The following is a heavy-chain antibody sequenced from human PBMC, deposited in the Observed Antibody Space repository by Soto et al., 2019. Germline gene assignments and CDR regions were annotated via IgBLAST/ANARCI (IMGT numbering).Heavy chain of an antibody. CDR3: ARGRYGDY. CDR2: SSAHNGNT. V-gene: IGHV1-18*01. J-gene: IGHJ4*02. D-gene: IGHD1-1*01. CDR1: GYTFTSYG. Sequence: QVHLVQSGAEVKKPGASVKVSCKCSGYTFTSYGITWVRQAPGQGLEWMGWSSAHNGNTDYAQKGQGRVTVTRDTSTSTAYMELRSLRSDDTAVYYCARGRYGDYWGQGARVTVSS.